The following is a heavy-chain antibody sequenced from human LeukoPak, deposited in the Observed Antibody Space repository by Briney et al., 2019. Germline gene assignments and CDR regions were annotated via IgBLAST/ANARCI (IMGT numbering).Heavy chain of an antibody. CDR3: ARRPFGSSGWYADY. CDR1: GFTVSSNY. D-gene: IGHD6-19*01. V-gene: IGHV3-23*01. J-gene: IGHJ4*02. CDR2: ISGSGGTT. Sequence: PGGSLRLSCAASGFTVSSNYMSWVRQAPGKGLEWVLGISGSGGTTYYADSVKGRFTISRDNSKNTLYLQMNSLRAEDTAVYYCARRPFGSSGWYADYWGQGTLVTVSS.